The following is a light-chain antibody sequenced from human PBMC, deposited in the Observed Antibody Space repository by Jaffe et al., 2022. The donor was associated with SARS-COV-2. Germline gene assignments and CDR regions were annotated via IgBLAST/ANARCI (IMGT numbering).Light chain of an antibody. CDR2: DAS. Sequence: EVVLTQSPATLSLSPGQRAILSCRASQSVGTYLAWYQQKTGQAPRLLIYDASNRATGIPARFSGSGSGTDFTLTINSLEPEDFAIYYCQQSFFWPTFGQGTKVE. V-gene: IGKV3-11*01. CDR1: QSVGTY. J-gene: IGKJ1*01. CDR3: QQSFFWPT.